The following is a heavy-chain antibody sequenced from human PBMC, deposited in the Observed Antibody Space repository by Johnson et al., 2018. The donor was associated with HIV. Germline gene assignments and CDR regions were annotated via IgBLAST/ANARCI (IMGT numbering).Heavy chain of an antibody. CDR3: ARHHHYDSCGLGGGLDI. CDR2: IDWDGGRR. CDR1: GFSFDDYG. J-gene: IGHJ3*02. V-gene: IGHV3-20*04. D-gene: IGHD3-22*01. Sequence: VQLVESGGGVVRPGGSLRLFCAASGFSFDDYGMSWVRQAPGKGLEWISGIDWDGGRRGYADTVKGRFTISRDNAKNSLFFEMNSVTADDTALHYCARHHHYDSCGLGGGLDIWGQGTMVTVSS.